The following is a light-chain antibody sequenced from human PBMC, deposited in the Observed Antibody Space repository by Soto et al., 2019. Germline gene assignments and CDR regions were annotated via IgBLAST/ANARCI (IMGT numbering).Light chain of an antibody. CDR2: DVT. V-gene: IGLV2-14*03. Sequence: QSALTQPASVSGSPGQSITISCTGTSSDVGGFNYVSWYQQHPGKAPKLMIYDVTNRPSGVSYRFSGSKSGNTASLTISGLQAEDEADYYCNSYTSSSTYLFGTGTQLTVL. CDR1: SSDVGGFNY. CDR3: NSYTSSSTYL. J-gene: IGLJ1*01.